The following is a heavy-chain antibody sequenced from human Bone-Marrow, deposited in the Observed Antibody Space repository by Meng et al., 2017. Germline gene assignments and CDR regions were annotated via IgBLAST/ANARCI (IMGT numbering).Heavy chain of an antibody. CDR1: GGSISSGGYF. CDR2: IYYTGTT. V-gene: IGHV4-31*03. J-gene: IGHJ4*02. CDR3: ARGSCSGGSCWDFFDY. Sequence: SETLSLTCSVSGGSISSGGYFWTWIRQHPGTGLECIGYIYYTGTTYYNPSLKSRLTISLDTSKNQFSLNLASVTAADTAGYYCARGSCSGGSCWDFFDYWGQGTLVTVSS. D-gene: IGHD2-15*01.